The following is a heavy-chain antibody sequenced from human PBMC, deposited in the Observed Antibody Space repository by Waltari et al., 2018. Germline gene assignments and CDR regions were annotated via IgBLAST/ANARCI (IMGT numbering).Heavy chain of an antibody. CDR3: ARDWEGERPNFDY. J-gene: IGHJ4*02. V-gene: IGHV3-7*04. Sequence: VQLVESGGGVVQPGRSLRLSCAASGFSFSNYWMSWVRQAPGKGLEWVADIKQDGNKKYYVGSVKGRFTISRDNAKNSVYLQMNSLRPEDTAVYYCARDWEGERPNFDYWGQGTLVTVSS. D-gene: IGHD1-26*01. CDR1: GFSFSNYW. CDR2: IKQDGNKK.